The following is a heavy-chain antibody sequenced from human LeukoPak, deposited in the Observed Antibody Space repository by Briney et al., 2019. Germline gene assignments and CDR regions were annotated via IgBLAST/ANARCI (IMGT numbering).Heavy chain of an antibody. Sequence: PGGSLRLSCAASGFTFSSYWMSWVRQAPGKGLEWVANIKQDGSEKYYVDSVKGRFTISRDNAKNSLYLQMNSLRAEDTAVYYCAKDRDLDHPYYFDYWGQGTLVTVSS. CDR2: IKQDGSEK. J-gene: IGHJ4*02. D-gene: IGHD3-3*01. CDR3: AKDRDLDHPYYFDY. V-gene: IGHV3-7*01. CDR1: GFTFSSYW.